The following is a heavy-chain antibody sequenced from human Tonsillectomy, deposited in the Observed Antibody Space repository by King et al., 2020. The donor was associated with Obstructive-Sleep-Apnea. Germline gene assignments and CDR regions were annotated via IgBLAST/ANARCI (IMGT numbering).Heavy chain of an antibody. J-gene: IGHJ6*02. CDR2: ISYDGSNK. CDR1: GFTFSSYG. Sequence: VQLVESGGGVVQPGRSLRLSCAASGFTFSSYGMHWVRQAPGKGLEGVAVISYDGSNKYYADSVKGRFTISRDNSKNTLYLQMNSLRAEDTAVYYCAGKGSAYYYYGMDVWGQGTTVTVSS. V-gene: IGHV3-30*03. CDR3: AGKGSAYYYYGMDV. D-gene: IGHD2-15*01.